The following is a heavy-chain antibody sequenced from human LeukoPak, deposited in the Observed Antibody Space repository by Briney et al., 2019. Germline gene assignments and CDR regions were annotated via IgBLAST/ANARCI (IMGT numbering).Heavy chain of an antibody. CDR2: ISGSGGST. V-gene: IGHV3-23*01. CDR1: GFTFSSYA. Sequence: GGSLRLSCAASGFTFSSYAMSWVRQAPGKGLEGVSAISGSGGSTYYADSVKGRFTISRDNSKNTLYLQMNSLRAEDTAVYYCAKAMVRGVPKYGMDVWGQGTTVTVSS. J-gene: IGHJ6*02. D-gene: IGHD3-10*01. CDR3: AKAMVRGVPKYGMDV.